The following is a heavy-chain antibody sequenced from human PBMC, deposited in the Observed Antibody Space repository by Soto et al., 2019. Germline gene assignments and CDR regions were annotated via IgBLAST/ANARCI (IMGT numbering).Heavy chain of an antibody. CDR1: GGSISSSSYY. CDR2: IYYSGST. Sequence: QLQLQESGPGLVKPSETLSLTCTVSGGSISSSSYYWGWIRQPPGKGLEWIGSIYYSGSTYYNPSLKSAVTLSVHTPKNQFSQKLSSVTAADTAVYYCARHRIAAAGSFDYWGQGTLVTVSS. CDR3: ARHRIAAAGSFDY. D-gene: IGHD6-13*01. V-gene: IGHV4-39*01. J-gene: IGHJ4*02.